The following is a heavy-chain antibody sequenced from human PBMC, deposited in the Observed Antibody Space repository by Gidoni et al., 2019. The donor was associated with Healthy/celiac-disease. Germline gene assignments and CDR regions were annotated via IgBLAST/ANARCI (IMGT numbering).Heavy chain of an antibody. D-gene: IGHD2-21*02. CDR2: IRAYTGNT. V-gene: IGHV1-18*01. CDR3: ARDLGATPGGGDCYSCDWFDP. Sequence: VQLMQSGAVVKKLGASVQVHCKASGYNFTSYGMRWVRQAPGQGLEWMGWIRAYTGNTNYAQQLQGRVTMTTDTSTSTAYMELRSLRSDDTAVYYCARDLGATPGGGDCYSCDWFDPWGQGTLVTVSS. CDR1: GYNFTSYG. J-gene: IGHJ5*02.